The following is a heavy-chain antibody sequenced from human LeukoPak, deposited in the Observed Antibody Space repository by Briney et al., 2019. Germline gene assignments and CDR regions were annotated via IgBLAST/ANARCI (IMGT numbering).Heavy chain of an antibody. CDR2: INHSGST. V-gene: IGHV4-34*01. CDR1: GGSFTNYY. D-gene: IGHD6-13*01. J-gene: IGHJ4*02. CDR3: ARGSRFLEQQPWVGWSKSFDY. Sequence: PSETLSLTCAVFGGSFTNYYWSWIRQPPGKGLEWIGEINHSGSTNYNPSLKSRVTISVDTSKNQFSLKLSSVTAADTAVYYCARGSRFLEQQPWVGWSKSFDYWGQGTLVTVSS.